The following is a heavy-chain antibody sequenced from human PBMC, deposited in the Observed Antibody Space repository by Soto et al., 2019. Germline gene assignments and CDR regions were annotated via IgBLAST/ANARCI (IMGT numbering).Heavy chain of an antibody. V-gene: IGHV3-53*01. J-gene: IGHJ4*02. D-gene: IGHD6-19*01. CDR1: GFSVSSNY. CDR2: LYSGGGT. Sequence: SLRLSCAASGFSVSSNYMTWVRQAPGKGLEWVSVLYSGGGTYFADSVKGRFTLSRDNSQTTLYLQMNSLRVDDTAVYYCATGYTRNTNGWTAGHWGQGTLVTVSS. CDR3: ATGYTRNTNGWTAGH.